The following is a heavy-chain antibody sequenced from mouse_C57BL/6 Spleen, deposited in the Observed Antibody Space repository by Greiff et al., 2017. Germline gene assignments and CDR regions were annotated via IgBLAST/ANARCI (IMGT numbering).Heavy chain of an antibody. Sequence: VQLQQSGPELVKPGASVKIPCKASGYTFTDYNMDWVKQSHGKSLEWIGDINPNNGGTIYNQKFKGKATLTVDKSSSTAYMELRSLTSEDTAVYFWARSTPRGSSSAWFAYWGQGTLVTVSA. CDR1: GYTFTDYN. V-gene: IGHV1-18*01. CDR2: INPNNGGT. J-gene: IGHJ3*01. D-gene: IGHD1-1*01. CDR3: ARSTPRGSSSAWFAY.